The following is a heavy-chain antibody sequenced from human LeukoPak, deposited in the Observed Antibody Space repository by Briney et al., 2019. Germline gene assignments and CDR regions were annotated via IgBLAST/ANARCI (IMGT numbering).Heavy chain of an antibody. Sequence: LSETLSLTCAVYGGSFSGYYWSWIRQPPGKGLEWIGEINHSGSTNYNPSLKSRVTISVDTSKNQFSLKLSSVTAADTAVYYCARVENYYDSSGYPGYFDYWGQGTLVTVSS. J-gene: IGHJ4*02. CDR2: INHSGST. CDR1: GGSFSGYY. CDR3: ARVENYYDSSGYPGYFDY. V-gene: IGHV4-34*01. D-gene: IGHD3-22*01.